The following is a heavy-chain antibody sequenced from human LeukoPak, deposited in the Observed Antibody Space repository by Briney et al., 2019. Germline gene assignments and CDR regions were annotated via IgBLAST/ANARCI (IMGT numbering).Heavy chain of an antibody. D-gene: IGHD1-14*01. Sequence: SETLSLTCAVYGGSFGGYYWSWIRQPPGRGLEWIGEINHSGSTNYNPSLKSRVTISVDTSKNQFSLKLSSVTAADTAVYYCARGRRSGYWGQGTLVTVSS. CDR3: ARGRRSGY. V-gene: IGHV4-34*01. J-gene: IGHJ4*02. CDR2: INHSGST. CDR1: GGSFGGYY.